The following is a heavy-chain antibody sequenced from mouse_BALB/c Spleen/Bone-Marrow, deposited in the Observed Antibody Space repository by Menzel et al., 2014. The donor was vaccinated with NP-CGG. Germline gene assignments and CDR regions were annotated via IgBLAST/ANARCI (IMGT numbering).Heavy chain of an antibody. D-gene: IGHD2-2*01. J-gene: IGHJ3*01. CDR3: ARSRGYDVGPFAF. CDR2: INPGSGSS. CDR1: GYAFTNYL. V-gene: IGHV1-54*01. Sequence: QVQLQQSGAELVRPGTSVKVSCKASGYAFTNYLIEWVEQRPGQGLEWIGVINPGSGSSNYNENFKGKATLTADRSSSTAYMLLNSPTSDDSAVYFCARSRGYDVGPFAFWGQGTLVTVSA.